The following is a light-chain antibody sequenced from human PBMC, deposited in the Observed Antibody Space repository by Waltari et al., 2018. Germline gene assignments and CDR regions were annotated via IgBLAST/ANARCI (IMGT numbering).Light chain of an antibody. V-gene: IGLV2-14*01. CDR2: AVS. CDR3: SSYTRSSTVV. Sequence: QSALTQPASVSGSPGQSITISCTRTSSDVGAYNYGSCYQQPPVKAPKLMIYAVSNRPSGVSNRFSGSKSGNAASLTISGLQAEDEAHYYCSSYTRSSTVVFGGGTKLTVL. CDR1: SSDVGAYNY. J-gene: IGLJ2*01.